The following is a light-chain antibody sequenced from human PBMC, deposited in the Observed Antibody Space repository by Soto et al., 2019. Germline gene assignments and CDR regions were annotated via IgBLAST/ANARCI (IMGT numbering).Light chain of an antibody. V-gene: IGKV2-28*01. CDR2: LGS. CDR3: MQALQTPIT. Sequence: IVMTQSPLSLPVTPEEPASISCRSSQSLLHSNENNYLDWYLQKPGQSPHLLIYLGSNRASGVPDRFSGSGSGTDFTLKISRVESEDVGVYYCMQALQTPITFGQGTRLEIK. CDR1: QSLLHSNENNY. J-gene: IGKJ5*01.